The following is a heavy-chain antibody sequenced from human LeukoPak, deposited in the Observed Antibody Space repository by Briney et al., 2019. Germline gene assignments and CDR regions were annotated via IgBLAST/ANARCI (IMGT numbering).Heavy chain of an antibody. V-gene: IGHV1-18*01. D-gene: IGHD6-19*01. CDR2: ISGYNGNT. Sequence: ASVKVSCKTSGYTFRNFGISWVRQAPGQGLEWMGWISGYNGNTNYAQKFQGRVTMTTDTSTSTVYMELRSLRSDDTAVYYCARDPGSFLSSSGWLIWFGPWGQGTLVTVSS. CDR3: ARDPGSFLSSSGWLIWFGP. CDR1: GYTFRNFG. J-gene: IGHJ5*02.